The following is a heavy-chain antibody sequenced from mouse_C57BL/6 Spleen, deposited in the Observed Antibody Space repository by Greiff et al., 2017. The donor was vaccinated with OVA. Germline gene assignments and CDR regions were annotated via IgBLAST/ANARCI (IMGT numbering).Heavy chain of an antibody. CDR1: GFTFTDYY. V-gene: IGHV7-3*01. J-gene: IGHJ4*01. Sequence: EVNVVESGGGLVQPGGSLSLSCAASGFTFTDYYMSWVRQPPGKALEWLGFIRNKANGYTTEYSASVKGRFTISRDNSQSILYRQMNALRAEDSATYYCARWMDYWGQGTSVTVSS. CDR2: IRNKANGYTT. CDR3: ARWMDY.